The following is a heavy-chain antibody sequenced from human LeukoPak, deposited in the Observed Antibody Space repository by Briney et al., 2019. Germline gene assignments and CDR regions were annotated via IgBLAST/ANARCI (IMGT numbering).Heavy chain of an antibody. V-gene: IGHV3-53*05. J-gene: IGHJ4*02. Sequence: GGSLRLSCAASGFTVSSNYMSWVRQAPGKGLEWVSVIYSGGSTYYADSVKGRFTISRDNSKNTLYLQMNSLRAEDTAVYYCAKDRPVVVITYLFDYWGQGTLVTVSS. CDR1: GFTVSSNY. CDR3: AKDRPVVVITYLFDY. CDR2: IYSGGST. D-gene: IGHD3-22*01.